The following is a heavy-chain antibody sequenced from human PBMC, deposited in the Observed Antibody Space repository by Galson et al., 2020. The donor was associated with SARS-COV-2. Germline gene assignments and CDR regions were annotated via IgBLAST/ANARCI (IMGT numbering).Heavy chain of an antibody. J-gene: IGHJ4*02. V-gene: IGHV3-30-3*01. Sequence: GESLKISCAASGFIFSSYAMHWVRQAPGKGLEWVAVISYDGSNKYYADSVKGRFTISRDNSKNTLYLQMNSLRAEDTAVYYCAREAMSRPSEKLDYWDQGTLVIVSS. CDR3: AREAMSRPSEKLDY. CDR2: ISYDGSNK. CDR1: GFIFSSYA.